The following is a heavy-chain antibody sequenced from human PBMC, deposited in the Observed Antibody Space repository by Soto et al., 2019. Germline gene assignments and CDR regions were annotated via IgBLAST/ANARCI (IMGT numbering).Heavy chain of an antibody. CDR2: INPIFGTA. CDR1: GGTFSSYA. J-gene: IGHJ4*02. CDR3: ASPGVGTLKAFDY. V-gene: IGHV1-69*06. Sequence: QVQLVQSGAEVKKPGSSVKVSCKASGGTFSSYAISWVRQAPGQGLEWMGGINPIFGTANYAQKFQGRVTITAEKSTSTAHLELSSLRSEDTAVYYCASPGVGTLKAFDYWGQGTLVTVSS. D-gene: IGHD3-3*01.